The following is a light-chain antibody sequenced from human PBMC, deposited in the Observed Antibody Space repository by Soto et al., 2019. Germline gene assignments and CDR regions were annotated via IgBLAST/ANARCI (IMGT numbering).Light chain of an antibody. CDR1: QTISSW. CDR3: QYYSEYCRT. CDR2: ETS. Sequence: DIQLTQSPSTLSASVGDRVTITCRASQTISSWLAWYQQKPGKAPNLLIYETSNLESGVPSRFSGSGSGTEFTLTISSLQPDDFATNCCQYYSEYCRTFGQGTKWEIK. V-gene: IGKV1-5*03. J-gene: IGKJ1*01.